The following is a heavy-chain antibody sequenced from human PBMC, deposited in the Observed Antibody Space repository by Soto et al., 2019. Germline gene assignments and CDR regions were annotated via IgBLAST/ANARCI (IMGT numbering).Heavy chain of an antibody. J-gene: IGHJ4*02. CDR2: ISWNSGSI. D-gene: IGHD5-18*01. V-gene: IGHV3-9*01. Sequence: EVQLVESGGGLVQPGRSLRLSCAASGFTFDDYAMHWVRQAPGKGLEWVSGISWNSGSIGYADSVRGRFTIARDNAKNCLYLQMNSLRAEGTAVYYCAKDEGGWYTAMADYWGQGTLVTVSS. CDR3: AKDEGGWYTAMADY. CDR1: GFTFDDYA.